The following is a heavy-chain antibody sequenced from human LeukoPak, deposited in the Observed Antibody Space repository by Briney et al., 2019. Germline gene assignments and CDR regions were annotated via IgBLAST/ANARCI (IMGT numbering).Heavy chain of an antibody. CDR3: AREGYSSDWYEFYYYYYMDV. CDR1: GFTLSGYW. V-gene: IGHV3-74*01. Sequence: GGSLRLSCAASGFTLSGYWMHWVRQAPGKGLVWVSRINSDGSSTSYADSVKGRFTISRDNAKNTLYLQMNSLRAEDTAVYYCAREGYSSDWYEFYYYYYMDVWGKGTTVTVSS. J-gene: IGHJ6*03. CDR2: INSDGSST. D-gene: IGHD6-13*01.